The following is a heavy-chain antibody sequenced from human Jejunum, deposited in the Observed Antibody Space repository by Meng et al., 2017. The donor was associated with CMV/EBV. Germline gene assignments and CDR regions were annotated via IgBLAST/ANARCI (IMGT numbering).Heavy chain of an antibody. J-gene: IGHJ4*02. Sequence: GSLRLSCAASAFTVSSNFMSWVRQAPGKGLEYVSTIYTGGSASYADSLEGRFTISRDISKNTVFLQMNSLRADDTALYYCVRDVRDWGQGTLVTVSS. V-gene: IGHV3-66*02. CDR1: AFTVSSNF. CDR3: VRDVRD. CDR2: IYTGGSA.